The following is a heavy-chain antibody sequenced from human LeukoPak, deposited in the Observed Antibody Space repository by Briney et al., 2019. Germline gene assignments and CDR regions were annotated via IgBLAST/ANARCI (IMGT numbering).Heavy chain of an antibody. CDR2: ISGSGGST. V-gene: IGHV3-23*01. CDR3: AKYPGPVAGTLFSYYYYYYYMDV. J-gene: IGHJ6*03. Sequence: GGSLRLSCAASGFTFSNYGMSWVRQAPGKGLEWVSAISGSGGSTYYADSVKGRFTISKDNSKNTLYLQMNSLRAEDTAVYYCAKYPGPVAGTLFSYYYYYYYMDVWGKGTTVTISS. CDR1: GFTFSNYG. D-gene: IGHD6-19*01.